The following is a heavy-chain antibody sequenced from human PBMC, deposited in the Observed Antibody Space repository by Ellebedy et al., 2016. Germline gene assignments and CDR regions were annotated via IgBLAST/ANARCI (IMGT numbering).Heavy chain of an antibody. Sequence: GGSLRLSXAPSGLTVSSFFMTWVRQAPGGGLEWVSTISGGGDATVYADSVKGRFTVSRDNSRNTLFLQMNSLRAEDTAIYYCYYGHYSGSWGQGTLVTVSS. CDR3: YYGHYSGS. V-gene: IGHV3-23*01. CDR2: ISGGGDAT. J-gene: IGHJ4*02. D-gene: IGHD4-17*01. CDR1: GLTVSSFF.